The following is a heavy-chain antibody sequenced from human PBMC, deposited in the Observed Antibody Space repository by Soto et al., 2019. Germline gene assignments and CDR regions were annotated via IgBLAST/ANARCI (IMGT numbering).Heavy chain of an antibody. CDR1: GYTFTSYD. CDR3: ARQDYDFWSGKRFDY. CDR2: MNPNSGNT. J-gene: IGHJ4*02. V-gene: IGHV1-8*01. D-gene: IGHD3-3*01. Sequence: QVQLGQSGAEVKKHGASAKVSYKASGYTFTSYDINWVRQATGQGLEWMGWMNPNSGNTGYAQKFQGRVTMTRNTSISTAYMELSSLRSEDTAVYYCARQDYDFWSGKRFDYWGQGTLVTVSS.